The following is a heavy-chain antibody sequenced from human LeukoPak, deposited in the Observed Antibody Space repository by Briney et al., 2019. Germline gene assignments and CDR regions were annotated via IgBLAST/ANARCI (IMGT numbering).Heavy chain of an antibody. CDR2: IIPILGIA. CDR1: GGTFSSYA. J-gene: IGHJ4*03. Sequence: SVKVSCKASGGTFSSYAISWVRQAPGQGLEWMGRIIPILGIANYAQKFQGRVTITADKSTSTAYMELSSLRSEDTAVYYCARGGPNRRGGGFGFLGQGTLGPGFS. V-gene: IGHV1-69*04. CDR3: ARGGPNRRGGGFGF. D-gene: IGHD2/OR15-2a*01.